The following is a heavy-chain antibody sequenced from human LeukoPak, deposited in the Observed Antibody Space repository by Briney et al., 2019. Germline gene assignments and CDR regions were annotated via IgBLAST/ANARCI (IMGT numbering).Heavy chain of an antibody. CDR2: IYHSGST. CDR1: GGSISSGGYY. D-gene: IGHD6-13*01. J-gene: IGHJ4*02. CDR3: ARVRIAESVLGFDY. V-gene: IGHV4-30-2*01. Sequence: SQTLSLTCTVSGGSISSGGYYWSWIRQPPGKGLEWIGYIYHSGSTYYNPSLKSRVTISVDTSKNQFSLKLSSVTAADTAVYYCARVRIAESVLGFDYWGQGTLVTVSS.